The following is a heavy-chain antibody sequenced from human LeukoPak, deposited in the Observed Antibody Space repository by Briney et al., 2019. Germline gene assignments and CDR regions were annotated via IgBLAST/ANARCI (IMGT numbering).Heavy chain of an antibody. CDR1: GFTFSSYS. J-gene: IGHJ5*02. CDR3: ARDGGQWIQLWFVDH. D-gene: IGHD5-18*01. CDR2: ISSSSSYI. Sequence: PGGSLSLSCAASGFTFSSYSMNWVRQAPGKGPEWVSSISSSSSYIYYADSVKGRFTISRDNAKNSLYLQMNSLRAEDTAVYYCARDGGQWIQLWFVDHWGQGTLVTVSS. V-gene: IGHV3-21*01.